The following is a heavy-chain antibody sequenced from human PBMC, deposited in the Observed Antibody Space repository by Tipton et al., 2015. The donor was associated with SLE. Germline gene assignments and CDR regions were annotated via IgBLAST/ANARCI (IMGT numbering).Heavy chain of an antibody. V-gene: IGHV5-10-1*01. CDR3: ARYISAEDY. D-gene: IGHD1-14*01. J-gene: IGHJ4*02. CDR2: IDPSDSYT. Sequence: VQLVQSGAEVKKPGESLRISCQGSGYTFTTYWISWVRQMPGKGLEWMGRIDPSDSYTHYNPSFQGHVTISVDKSINTAYLQWNSLKASDTAMYYCARYISAEDYWGQGTLVTVSS. CDR1: GYTFTTYW.